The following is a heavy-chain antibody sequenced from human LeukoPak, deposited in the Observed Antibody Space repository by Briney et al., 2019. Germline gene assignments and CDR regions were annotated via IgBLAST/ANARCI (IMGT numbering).Heavy chain of an antibody. V-gene: IGHV4-39*01. CDR2: IYYSGST. Sequence: SETLSLTCTVSGGSISSSSYYWGWIRQPPGKGLEWIGSIYYSGSTYYNPSLKSRVTISVDTSKNQFSLKLSSVTAADTAVYYCARQGIAVAGTGFDYWGQGTLVTVSS. D-gene: IGHD6-19*01. J-gene: IGHJ4*02. CDR1: GGSISSSSYY. CDR3: ARQGIAVAGTGFDY.